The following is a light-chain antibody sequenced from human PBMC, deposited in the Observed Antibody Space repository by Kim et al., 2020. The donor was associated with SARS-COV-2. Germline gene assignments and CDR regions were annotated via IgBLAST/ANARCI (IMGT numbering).Light chain of an antibody. J-gene: IGLJ3*02. Sequence: QPVLTQSPSASGTPGQSVTISCSGSSSNIGSNHVFWYQQVPGAAPKLLIFRDNQRPSGVPDRFSGSKSGTSASLAISGLRSEDEADYYCAAWDDRLSGVFGGGTQLTVL. CDR1: SSNIGSNH. CDR2: RDN. CDR3: AAWDDRLSGV. V-gene: IGLV1-47*01.